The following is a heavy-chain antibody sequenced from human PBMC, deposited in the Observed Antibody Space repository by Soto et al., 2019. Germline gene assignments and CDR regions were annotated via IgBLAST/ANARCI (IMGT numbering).Heavy chain of an antibody. Sequence: EVQLLDSGGGLVQPGGSLRLSCAASGFTFSSYAMSWVRQAPGKGLEWVSAISGSGGSTYYADSVKGRFTISRDNSKNSLYLQMNSLRAEDTAVYYCAKSTGLRYYFDYWGQGTLVTVSS. J-gene: IGHJ4*02. D-gene: IGHD4-17*01. CDR1: GFTFSSYA. CDR3: AKSTGLRYYFDY. CDR2: ISGSGGST. V-gene: IGHV3-23*01.